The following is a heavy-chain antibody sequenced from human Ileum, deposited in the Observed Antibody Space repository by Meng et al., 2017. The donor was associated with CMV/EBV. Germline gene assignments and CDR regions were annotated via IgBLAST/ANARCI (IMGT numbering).Heavy chain of an antibody. J-gene: IGHJ4*02. V-gene: IGHV3-30*03. CDR2: ISFDGTNK. D-gene: IGHD6-19*01. Sequence: FTVNSYGMHWVRQAPGKGLEWVALISFDGTNKYYADSVKGRFTISRDNSQNTLYLQLNSLRAEDTAVYYCARASGIAVAGTGRYFDYWGQGTLVTVSS. CDR3: ARASGIAVAGTGRYFDY. CDR1: FTVNSYG.